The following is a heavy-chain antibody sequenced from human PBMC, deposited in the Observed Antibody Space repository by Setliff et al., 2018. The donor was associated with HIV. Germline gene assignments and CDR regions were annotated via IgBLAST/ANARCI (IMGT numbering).Heavy chain of an antibody. CDR3: ARKGGSSGYGFYYYYYYMDV. Sequence: SETLSLTCTVAGGSISSYYWSWIRQPAGKELEWIGYIYYSGSTNYNPSLKSRVTISVDTSKNQFSLKLSSVTAADTAVYYCARKGGSSGYGFYYYYYYMDVWGKGTTVTVSS. CDR2: IYYSGST. V-gene: IGHV4-59*08. J-gene: IGHJ6*03. CDR1: GGSISSYY. D-gene: IGHD5-12*01.